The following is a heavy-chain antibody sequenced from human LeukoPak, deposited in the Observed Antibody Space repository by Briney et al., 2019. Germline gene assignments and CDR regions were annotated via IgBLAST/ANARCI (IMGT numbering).Heavy chain of an antibody. D-gene: IGHD3-22*01. CDR2: IYYSGST. CDR3: ASSSGYYINWFDP. Sequence: SETLSLTCTVSGGSISSYYWSWIRQPPGKGLEWIGYIYYSGSTNYNPSLKSRVTISVDTSKNQFSLKLSSATAADTAVYYCASSSGYYINWFDPWGQGTLVTVSS. J-gene: IGHJ5*02. CDR1: GGSISSYY. V-gene: IGHV4-59*12.